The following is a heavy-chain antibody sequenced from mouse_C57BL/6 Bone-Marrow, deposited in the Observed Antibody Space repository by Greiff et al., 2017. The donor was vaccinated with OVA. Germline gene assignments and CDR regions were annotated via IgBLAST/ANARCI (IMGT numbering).Heavy chain of an antibody. CDR3: ARRAIYYGKGAMDY. CDR2: ILPGRGST. CDR1: GYTFTGYW. Sequence: QVQLKESGAELMKPGASVKLSCKATGYTFTGYWIEWVKQRPGPGLEWIGEILPGRGSTNYNEKFKGKATFTADTSSNTAYMRLSSLTTEDSAIYYCARRAIYYGKGAMDYWGQGTSVTVSS. V-gene: IGHV1-9*01. D-gene: IGHD2-1*01. J-gene: IGHJ4*01.